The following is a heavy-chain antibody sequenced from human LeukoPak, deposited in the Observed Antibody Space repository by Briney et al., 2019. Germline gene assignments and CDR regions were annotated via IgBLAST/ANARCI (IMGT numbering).Heavy chain of an antibody. CDR3: AKGAEYYYDSSGYFPFDY. Sequence: GGSLRLSCAASGFIFSTYSMNWVRQAPGKGLEWVSSITGSYSHIYYADSVKGRFTISRDNAKNSLYLQMNSLRAEDTAVYYCAKGAEYYYDSSGYFPFDYWGQGTLVTVSS. J-gene: IGHJ4*02. V-gene: IGHV3-21*01. CDR1: GFIFSTYS. CDR2: ITGSYSHI. D-gene: IGHD3-22*01.